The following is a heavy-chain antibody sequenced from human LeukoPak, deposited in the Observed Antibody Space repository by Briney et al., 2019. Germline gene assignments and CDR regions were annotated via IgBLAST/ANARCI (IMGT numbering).Heavy chain of an antibody. J-gene: IGHJ4*02. D-gene: IGHD5-24*01. CDR1: GFTFSSYG. V-gene: IGHV3-30*02. CDR2: IRYDGSNK. Sequence: PGGSLRLSCAASGFTFSSYGMHWVRQAPGKGLEWVAFIRYDGSNKYYADSVKGRFTISRDNAKNSLYLQMNSLRAEDTAVYYCARDRDGYYIHFDYWGQGTLVTVSS. CDR3: ARDRDGYYIHFDY.